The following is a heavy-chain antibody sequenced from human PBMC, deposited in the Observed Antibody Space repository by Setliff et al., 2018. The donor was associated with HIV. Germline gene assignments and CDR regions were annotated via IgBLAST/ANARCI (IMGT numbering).Heavy chain of an antibody. Sequence: GGSLRLSCEASGFTLTSNHMTWVRQAPGKGLEWVSFIYSDGRTYHADSVKGLFSISRDNSKNMMHLQMNGLRPEDTAVYYCAKGVKWLDPWGQGTLVTVSS. CDR2: IYSDGRT. D-gene: IGHD3-16*01. CDR1: GFTLTSNH. V-gene: IGHV3-53*01. J-gene: IGHJ5*02. CDR3: AKGVKWLDP.